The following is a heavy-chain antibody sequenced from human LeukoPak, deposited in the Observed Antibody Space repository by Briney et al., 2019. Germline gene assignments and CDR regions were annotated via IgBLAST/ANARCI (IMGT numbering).Heavy chain of an antibody. CDR2: IYYSGST. CDR3: ASSLIYSTPYNWFDP. CDR1: GDSISSYY. J-gene: IGHJ5*02. D-gene: IGHD4-11*01. V-gene: IGHV4-59*01. Sequence: SETLSPTCTVSGDSISSYYWSWIRQPPGKGLEWVGYIYYSGSTNYSPSLKSRVTISVDTSKNQFSLKLSSVTAADTAVYYCASSLIYSTPYNWFDPWGQGTLVTVSS.